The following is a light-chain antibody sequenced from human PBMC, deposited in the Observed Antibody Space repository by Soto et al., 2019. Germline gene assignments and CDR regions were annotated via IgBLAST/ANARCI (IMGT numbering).Light chain of an antibody. V-gene: IGLV2-14*01. CDR3: SSYTSSSAPYV. CDR2: DVS. Sequence: SVLTQPASVSGSPGQSITISCTGTNSDVGGYNYVSWYQQHPGKAPKLMIYDVSNRPSGVSNRFSGSKSGNTASLTISGLQAEDEADYYCSSYTSSSAPYVFGTGTKVTVL. CDR1: NSDVGGYNY. J-gene: IGLJ1*01.